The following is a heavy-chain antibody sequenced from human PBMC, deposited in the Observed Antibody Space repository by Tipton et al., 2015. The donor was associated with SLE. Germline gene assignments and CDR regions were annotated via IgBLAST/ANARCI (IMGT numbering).Heavy chain of an antibody. CDR1: GYTFTSYE. V-gene: IGHV1-8*01. CDR2: MNPNSGNT. Sequence: QLVQSGAEVKKPGASVKVSCKASGYTFTSYEINWVRQATGQGLEWMGWMNPNSGNTGYAQKFQGRVSMTRNTAISTAYMELSSLRSDDTAVYYCARVASVGLGRGQFDYWGQGTLVTVSS. J-gene: IGHJ4*02. CDR3: ARVASVGLGRGQFDY. D-gene: IGHD1-26*01.